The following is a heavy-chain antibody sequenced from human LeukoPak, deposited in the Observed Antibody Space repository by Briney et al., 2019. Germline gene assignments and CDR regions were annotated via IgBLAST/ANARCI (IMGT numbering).Heavy chain of an antibody. CDR3: AIIGNPPNDY. Sequence: GGSLRLSCAASGSSVTTYAMGWVRQAPGKGLEWVSVIYSGGSTYYADSVKGRFTISRDNSKNTLYLQMDSLRAEDTALYYCAIIGNPPNDYWGQGTLVTVSS. CDR2: IYSGGST. D-gene: IGHD4-23*01. J-gene: IGHJ4*02. CDR1: GSSVTTYA. V-gene: IGHV3-66*01.